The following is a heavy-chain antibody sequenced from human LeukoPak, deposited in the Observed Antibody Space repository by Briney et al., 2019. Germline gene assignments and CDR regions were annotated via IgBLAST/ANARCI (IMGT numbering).Heavy chain of an antibody. D-gene: IGHD5-18*01. Sequence: GGSLRLSCAASGFTFSSFGMHWVRQAPGKRLEWVAVIWYDGSNKYYADSVRGRFTISRDKSKNTLYLQMNSLRADDTAVYFCARIHRSNWFDPWGQGTLVTVSS. J-gene: IGHJ5*02. CDR3: ARIHRSNWFDP. V-gene: IGHV3-33*01. CDR1: GFTFSSFG. CDR2: IWYDGSNK.